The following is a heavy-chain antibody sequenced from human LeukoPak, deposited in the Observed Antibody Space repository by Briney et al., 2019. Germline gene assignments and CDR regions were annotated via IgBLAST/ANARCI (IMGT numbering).Heavy chain of an antibody. Sequence: PSETLSLTWAVYGGSFSGYYWSWIRQPPGKGLEWIGEINHSGSTNYNPSLKSRVTISVDTSKNQFSLKLSSVTAADTAVYYCARGGPERVLIVYATRVYFDYWGQGTLVTVSS. CDR1: GGSFSGYY. V-gene: IGHV4-34*01. D-gene: IGHD2-8*01. J-gene: IGHJ4*02. CDR3: ARGGPERVLIVYATRVYFDY. CDR2: INHSGST.